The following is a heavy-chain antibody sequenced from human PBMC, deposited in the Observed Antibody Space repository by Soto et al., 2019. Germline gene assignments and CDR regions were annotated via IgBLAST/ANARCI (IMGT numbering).Heavy chain of an antibody. Sequence: QITLKESGPTLVKPTQTLTLTCTFSGFSLSTSGVGVGWIRQPPGKPLEWLALIYWNDDKRYSPSLNSRLTITKDTSKNQVVLTMTNMDPVDTATYYCAHTDVRGYCSSTSCLGYFDYWGQGTLVTVSS. CDR1: GFSLSTSGVG. V-gene: IGHV2-5*01. CDR2: IYWNDDK. J-gene: IGHJ4*02. CDR3: AHTDVRGYCSSTSCLGYFDY. D-gene: IGHD2-2*01.